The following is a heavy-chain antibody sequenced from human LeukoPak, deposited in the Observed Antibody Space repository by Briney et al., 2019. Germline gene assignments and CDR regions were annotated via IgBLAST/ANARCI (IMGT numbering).Heavy chain of an antibody. CDR3: ARDNDFWSGSYFLLRY. Sequence: GGSLRLSCAASGLTFSSYWMHWVRQAPGKGLMWVSRINSDGSTTNYADSVKGRFTISRDNAKNTLFLQMNSLRAEDTAVYYCARDNDFWSGSYFLLRYWGQGTLVTVSS. V-gene: IGHV3-74*01. CDR1: GLTFSSYW. J-gene: IGHJ4*02. D-gene: IGHD3-3*01. CDR2: INSDGSTT.